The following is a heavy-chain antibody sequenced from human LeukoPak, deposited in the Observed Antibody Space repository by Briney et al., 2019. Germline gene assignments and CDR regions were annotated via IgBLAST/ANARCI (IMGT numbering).Heavy chain of an antibody. Sequence: SETLSLTCTVSGGSISSGSYYWSWIRQPAGKGLEWIGRIYTSGSTNYNPSLKSRVTISVDTSKNQFSLKLSSVTAADTAVYYCARVYYDFWSGSERDAFDIWGQGTMVTVSS. V-gene: IGHV4-61*02. CDR3: ARVYYDFWSGSERDAFDI. J-gene: IGHJ3*02. CDR2: IYTSGST. CDR1: GGSISSGSYY. D-gene: IGHD3-3*01.